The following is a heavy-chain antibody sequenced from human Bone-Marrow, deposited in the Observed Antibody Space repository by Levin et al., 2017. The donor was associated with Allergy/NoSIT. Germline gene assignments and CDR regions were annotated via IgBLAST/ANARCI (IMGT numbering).Heavy chain of an antibody. CDR2: TSYDGSDK. CDR3: AKVHIAARPHWFDP. Sequence: RAGGSLRLSCAASGFSFRSYGFHWVRQAPGKGLEWVAFTSYDGSDKHYADSVKGRFTISRDNSKNTVYLQMNSLRVEDTAVYYCAKVHIAARPHWFDPWGQGTLVTVSS. D-gene: IGHD6-6*01. CDR1: GFSFRSYG. J-gene: IGHJ5*02. V-gene: IGHV3-30*18.